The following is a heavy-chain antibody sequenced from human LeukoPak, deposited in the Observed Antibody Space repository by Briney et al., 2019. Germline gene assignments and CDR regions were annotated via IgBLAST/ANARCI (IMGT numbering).Heavy chain of an antibody. V-gene: IGHV3-53*01. CDR1: GFTVSSNY. CDR2: IYSGGST. CDR3: ARGLYYYDSSGYLYY. J-gene: IGHJ4*02. Sequence: GGSLRLSCAASGFTVSSNYMSWVRQAPGKGLKWVSVIYSGGSTYYADSVKGRFTISRDNSKNTLYLQMNSLRAEDTAVYYCARGLYYYDSSGYLYYWGQGTLVTVSS. D-gene: IGHD3-22*01.